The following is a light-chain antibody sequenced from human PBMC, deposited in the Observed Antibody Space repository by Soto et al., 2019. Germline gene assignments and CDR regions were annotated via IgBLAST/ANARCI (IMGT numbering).Light chain of an antibody. Sequence: QSALTQPASVSGSPGQSITISCTGTSSDVGGYNYVSWYQQHPGKAPKLMIYDVSNRPSGVSNRFSGSKSGNTASLTISGLQAWGGGGYYCSSYTSSSTRVFGGGTKLTVL. J-gene: IGLJ2*01. CDR2: DVS. V-gene: IGLV2-14*01. CDR3: SSYTSSSTRV. CDR1: SSDVGGYNY.